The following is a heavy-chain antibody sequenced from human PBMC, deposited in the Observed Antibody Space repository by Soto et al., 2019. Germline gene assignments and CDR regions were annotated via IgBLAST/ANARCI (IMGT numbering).Heavy chain of an antibody. D-gene: IGHD3-3*01. CDR3: AKRVPGDDCWSSCNWLDP. J-gene: IGHJ5*02. Sequence: EVQLLESGGGLVQPGGSLRLSCAASGFTFSRYAMSWVRQAPGKGLEWVSAISGSGGSTYYADSVKGRFTISRDNSKNTLYLQMNSLRYDDTAVYYVAKRVPGDDCWSSCNWLDPWGQGTLVTVSS. CDR2: ISGSGGST. CDR1: GFTFSRYA. V-gene: IGHV3-23*01.